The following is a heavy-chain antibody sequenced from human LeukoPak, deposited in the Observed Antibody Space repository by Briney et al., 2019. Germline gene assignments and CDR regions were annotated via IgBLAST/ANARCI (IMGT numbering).Heavy chain of an antibody. CDR1: VGPITSYY. J-gene: IGHJ4*02. CDR2: IDISGTI. CDR3: ARGHFDSRGYYHSDI. Sequence: PSETLSLTCPVSVGPITSYYWSWIRQPAGKGLEWIGHIDISGTINYNATLKSRVTMSVDTSKSQISLQLRSVTAADTAMYYCARGHFDSRGYYHSDIWGQGTLVTVSS. V-gene: IGHV4-4*07. D-gene: IGHD3-22*01.